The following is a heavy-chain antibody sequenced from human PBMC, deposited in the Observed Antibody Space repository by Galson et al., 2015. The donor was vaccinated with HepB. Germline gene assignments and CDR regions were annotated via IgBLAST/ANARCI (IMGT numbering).Heavy chain of an antibody. J-gene: IGHJ4*02. V-gene: IGHV1-24*01. CDR3: ATVTTSPWYYFDY. D-gene: IGHD4-17*01. CDR1: GYTLTELS. CDR2: FDPEDGET. Sequence: SVKVSCKVSGYTLTELSVHWVRQAPGKGLEWMGGFDPEDGETNYAQKFQGRVTMTEDTSTDTAYMELSSLRSEDTAVYYCATVTTSPWYYFDYWGQGTLVTVSS.